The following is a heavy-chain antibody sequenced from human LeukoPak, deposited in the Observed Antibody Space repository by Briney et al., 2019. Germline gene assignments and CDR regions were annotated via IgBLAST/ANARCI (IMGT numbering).Heavy chain of an antibody. V-gene: IGHV4-34*01. CDR1: GGSFSGYY. D-gene: IGHD3-10*01. J-gene: IGHJ6*03. CDR3: ARQGQGSGRRYYYYMDV. Sequence: SETLSLTCAVYGGSFSGYYWSWIRQPPGKGLEWIGEINHSGSTNYNPSLKSRVTISVDTSKNQFSLKLSSVTAADTAVYYCARQGQGSGRRYYYYMDVWGKGTTVTISS. CDR2: INHSGST.